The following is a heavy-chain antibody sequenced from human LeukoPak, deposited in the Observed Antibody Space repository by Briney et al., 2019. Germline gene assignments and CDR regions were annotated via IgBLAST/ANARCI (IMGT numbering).Heavy chain of an antibody. CDR3: ARRVVGALYYYYMDV. Sequence: EASVKVSCKASGYTFTSYDINWVRQATGQGLEWMGWMNPNRGNTGYAQKLQGRVTMTRNTSIGTAYMELSSLRSEDTAVYYCARRVVGALYYYYMDVGGKETTVTVSS. CDR2: MNPNRGNT. CDR1: GYTFTSYD. V-gene: IGHV1-8*01. J-gene: IGHJ6*03. D-gene: IGHD1-26*01.